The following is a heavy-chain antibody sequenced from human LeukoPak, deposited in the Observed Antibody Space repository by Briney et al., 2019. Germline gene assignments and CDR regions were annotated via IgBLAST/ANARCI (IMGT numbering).Heavy chain of an antibody. CDR1: GGTFSSYA. CDR2: IIPIFGTA. D-gene: IGHD6-13*01. CDR3: ARHEQQLVYFGAFDI. V-gene: IGHV1-69*01. J-gene: IGHJ3*02. Sequence: ASVKVSCKASGGTFSSYAISWVRQAPGQGLEWMGGIIPIFGTANYAQKFQGRVTITADESTSTAYMELSSLRSEDTAVYYCARHEQQLVYFGAFDIWGQGTMVTVSS.